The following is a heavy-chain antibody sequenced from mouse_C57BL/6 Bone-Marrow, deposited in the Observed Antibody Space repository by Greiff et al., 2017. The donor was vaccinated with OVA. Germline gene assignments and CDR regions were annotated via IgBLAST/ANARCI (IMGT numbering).Heavy chain of an antibody. Sequence: EVKLMESGPELVKPGASVKISCKASGYSFTGYYMNWVKQSPEKSLEWIGEINPSTGGTTYNQKFKAKATLTVDKSSSTAYMQLKSLTSEDSAVYYCARRGDGYYYDYWGQGTSVTVSS. D-gene: IGHD2-3*01. J-gene: IGHJ4*01. CDR2: INPSTGGT. CDR3: ARRGDGYYYDY. CDR1: GYSFTGYY. V-gene: IGHV1-42*01.